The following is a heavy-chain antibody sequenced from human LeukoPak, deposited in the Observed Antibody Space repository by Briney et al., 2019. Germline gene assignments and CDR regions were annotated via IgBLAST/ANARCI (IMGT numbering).Heavy chain of an antibody. D-gene: IGHD6-19*01. V-gene: IGHV1-18*01. J-gene: IGHJ3*01. CDR2: ISTYNGNT. CDR1: DDTFSNYG. CDR3: ARTQWLEDAFDF. Sequence: GASVKVSCKASDDTFSNYGISWVRQAPGQGLEWMGWISTYNGNTHYAQKFQGRVTTPTDTSTNIAYLELRDLRSDDTAVYYCARTQWLEDAFDFWGQGTVVTVSS.